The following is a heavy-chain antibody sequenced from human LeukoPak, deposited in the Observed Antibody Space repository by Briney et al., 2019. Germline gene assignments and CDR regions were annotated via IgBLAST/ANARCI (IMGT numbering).Heavy chain of an antibody. J-gene: IGHJ1*01. CDR2: ISPSGGIT. CDR3: AKDDDWGRYKH. CDR1: GFTFSSHG. V-gene: IGHV3-23*01. D-gene: IGHD3-16*01. Sequence: GGSLRLSCAASGFTFSSHGMNWVRQAPGKGLEWVSGISPSGGITYYTDSVKGRFTISRDNSKNMQSLQMTSLRAEDTAVYYCAKDDDWGRYKHWGQGTLVTVSS.